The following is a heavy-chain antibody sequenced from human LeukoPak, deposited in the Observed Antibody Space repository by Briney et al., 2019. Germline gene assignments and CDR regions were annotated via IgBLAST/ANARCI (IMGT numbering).Heavy chain of an antibody. D-gene: IGHD3-22*01. CDR3: AKDARKNYYDSSATNYFDY. CDR1: GFTFSSYA. CDR2: ISGSGGST. J-gene: IGHJ4*02. V-gene: IGHV3-23*01. Sequence: PGGSLRLSCAASGFTFSSYAMSWFGQAPGKGLDWVSVISGSGGSTYYADSVKGRFTISRDNSNNTLYLQMNSLRTKDTAVYYCAKDARKNYYDSSATNYFDYWGQGTLVTVSS.